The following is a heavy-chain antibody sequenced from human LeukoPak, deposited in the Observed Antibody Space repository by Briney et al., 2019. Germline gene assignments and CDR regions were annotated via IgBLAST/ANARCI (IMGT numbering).Heavy chain of an antibody. D-gene: IGHD5-24*01. CDR1: GFTFSSYG. J-gene: IGHJ3*02. CDR3: ARDIGRDGYNLGI. V-gene: IGHV3-33*01. Sequence: GGYLRLSCAASGFTFSSYGMHWVRQAPGKGLEWVAVIWYDGSNKYYADSVKGRFTISRDNSKNTLYLQMNSLRAEDTAVYYCARDIGRDGYNLGIWGQGTMVTVSS. CDR2: IWYDGSNK.